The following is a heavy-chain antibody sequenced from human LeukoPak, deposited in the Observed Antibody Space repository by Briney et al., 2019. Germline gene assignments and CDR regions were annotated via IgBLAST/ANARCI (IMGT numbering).Heavy chain of an antibody. Sequence: GGSLRLSCAASGFTFSSYGMHWVRQAPGKGLEWVAVISDDGSSKYYADSVKGRFTISRDNSKNTLYLQMNSMRAEETAVYSCANVAVSSTGSGDAFDIWGQGTMVTVSS. D-gene: IGHD2-2*01. V-gene: IGHV3-30*18. CDR2: ISDDGSSK. CDR1: GFTFSSYG. J-gene: IGHJ3*02. CDR3: ANVAVSSTGSGDAFDI.